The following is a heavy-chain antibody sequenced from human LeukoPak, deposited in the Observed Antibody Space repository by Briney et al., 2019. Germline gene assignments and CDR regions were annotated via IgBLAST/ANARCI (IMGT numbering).Heavy chain of an antibody. CDR3: AGAPPIGSGYAGL. Sequence: ASVKVSRKACVYIHTRYAMHGVRQAPAKRCEGVGWINAGSGNTKYSQKLQGRHTIPRDTSASTTYMELSSLRSGDTAVYYCAGAPPIGSGYAGLWGQGTLVTVSS. J-gene: IGHJ4*02. D-gene: IGHD5-12*01. CDR2: INAGSGNT. CDR1: VYIHTRYA. V-gene: IGHV1-3*01.